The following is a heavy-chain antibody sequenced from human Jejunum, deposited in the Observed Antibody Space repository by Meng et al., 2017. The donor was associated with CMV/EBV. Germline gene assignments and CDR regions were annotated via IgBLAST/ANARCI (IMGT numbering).Heavy chain of an antibody. D-gene: IGHD2-8*02. V-gene: IGHV2-5*02. Sequence: QITLKESGPTLVKPTQTLTLTCTLSGFSISTSGVGVGWIRQPPGKALEWLAFIYWDDDKRYSPSLKSRLAITKDTSKNQVVFIMTNMDPADTGTYYRAHRQTLAGWWNSGDFDYWGQGTLVTVSS. J-gene: IGHJ4*02. CDR1: GFSISTSGVG. CDR3: AHRQTLAGWWNSGDFDY. CDR2: IYWDDDK.